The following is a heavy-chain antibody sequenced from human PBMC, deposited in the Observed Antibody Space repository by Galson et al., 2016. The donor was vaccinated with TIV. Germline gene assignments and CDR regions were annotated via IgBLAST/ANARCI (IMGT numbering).Heavy chain of an antibody. J-gene: IGHJ4*02. Sequence: CKASGGIFIGSGISWVRQAPGQGLEWMGRIIPLFGIVSYAQRFQGRVAIIADKSTGTTYMELSSLRSEDTAVYYCVRSGTYYYDSSGDNWGQGTLVTVSS. CDR2: IIPLFGIV. V-gene: IGHV1-69*04. CDR3: VRSGTYYYDSSGDN. D-gene: IGHD3-22*01. CDR1: GGIFIGSG.